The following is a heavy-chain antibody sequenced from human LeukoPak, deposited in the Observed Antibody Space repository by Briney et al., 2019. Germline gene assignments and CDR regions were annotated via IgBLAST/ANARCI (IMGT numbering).Heavy chain of an antibody. CDR3: ARPQGWYTDYYYYGMNV. D-gene: IGHD6-19*01. CDR2: IKEDGSEK. Sequence: PGGSLRLSCAASGFNFSTYWMSWVRQAPGKGLEWVANIKEDGSEKYYVDSVKGRFTICRDNARDSLYLQVNSLRGEDTAVYYCARPQGWYTDYYYYGMNVWGKGTTVTVSS. J-gene: IGHJ6*04. V-gene: IGHV3-7*03. CDR1: GFNFSTYW.